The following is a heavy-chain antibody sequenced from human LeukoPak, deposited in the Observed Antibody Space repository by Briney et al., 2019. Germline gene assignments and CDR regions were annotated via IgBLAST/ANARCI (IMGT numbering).Heavy chain of an antibody. CDR2: IYYSGST. J-gene: IGHJ4*02. Sequence: SETLSLTCTVSGGSISSSSYYWGWIRQPPGKGLEWIGSIYYSGSTYYNPSLKSRVTISKDTSKNQFSLKLNSVTASDTAVYYCARTGEGVAAAAKFDYWGQGTPVTVSS. CDR3: ARTGEGVAAAAKFDY. CDR1: GGSISSSSYY. D-gene: IGHD6-25*01. V-gene: IGHV4-39*07.